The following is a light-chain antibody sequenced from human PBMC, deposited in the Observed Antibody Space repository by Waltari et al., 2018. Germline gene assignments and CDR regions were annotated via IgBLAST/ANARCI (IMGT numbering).Light chain of an antibody. Sequence: SYFLTQPPSVSVSPGTTARLTCGEHNLGFEFVYWYQEKPGQATVLVVYCNTDRPSGIPERFSGSNSETTATLDISRAEAADEADYYCQVWDSNSDLVVFGGGTKLTVL. CDR2: CNT. CDR3: QVWDSNSDLVV. CDR1: NLGFEF. J-gene: IGLJ2*01. V-gene: IGLV3-21*04.